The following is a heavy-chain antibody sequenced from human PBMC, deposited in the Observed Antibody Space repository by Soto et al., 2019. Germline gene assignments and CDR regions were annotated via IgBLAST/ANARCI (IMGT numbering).Heavy chain of an antibody. CDR3: ARIPSLACSWYREYYYYGIDV. J-gene: IGHJ6*02. D-gene: IGHD6-13*01. V-gene: IGHV4-34*01. Sequence: SETLSLTCAVYGGSFSGYYWSWIRQPPGKGLEWIGEINHSGSTNYNPSLKSRVTISVDTSKNQFSLKLSSVTAADTAVYYCARIPSLACSWYREYYYYGIDVWAQGNTVTVSS. CDR1: GGSFSGYY. CDR2: INHSGST.